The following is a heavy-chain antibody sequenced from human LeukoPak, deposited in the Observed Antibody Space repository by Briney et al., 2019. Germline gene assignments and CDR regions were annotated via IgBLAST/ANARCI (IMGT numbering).Heavy chain of an antibody. J-gene: IGHJ6*03. CDR3: ARQGSGYSPTYYYYMDV. CDR1: GYSFTSYW. Sequence: GESLKISCKGSGYSFTSYWIGWVRQLPGKGLEWMGIIYPGDSDTRYSPSFQGQVTISADKSISTAYLQWSSLKASDTAMYYCARQGSGYSPTYYYYMDVWGKGTTVTISS. CDR2: IYPGDSDT. D-gene: IGHD5-18*01. V-gene: IGHV5-51*01.